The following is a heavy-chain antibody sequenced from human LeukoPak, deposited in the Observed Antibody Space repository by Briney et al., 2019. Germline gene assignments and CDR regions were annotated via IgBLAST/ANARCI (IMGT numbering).Heavy chain of an antibody. CDR2: INHSGST. CDR3: AREGDSSSWYPFYFDY. V-gene: IGHV4-34*01. CDR1: GGSFSGYY. Sequence: SETLSLTCAVYGGSFSGYYWSWIRQPPGKGLEWIGEINHSGSTNYNPSLKSRVTISVGTSKDQFSLKLSSVTAADTAVYYCAREGDSSSWYPFYFDYWGQGTLVTVSS. D-gene: IGHD6-13*01. J-gene: IGHJ4*02.